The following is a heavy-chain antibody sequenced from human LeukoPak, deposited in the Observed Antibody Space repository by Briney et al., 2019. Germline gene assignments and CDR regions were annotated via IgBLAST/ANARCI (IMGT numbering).Heavy chain of an antibody. CDR1: GFTFNSYH. D-gene: IGHD3-10*01. Sequence: GSLRLSCAASGFTFNSYHIHWVRQAPGKGLEWVALISPNGNNKHYADSVKGRFTLSRDNSKNTLNLQMNSLRVEDTALYYCERDYNGHWSVNYWGQGTLVTVYS. CDR2: ISPNGNNK. J-gene: IGHJ4*02. V-gene: IGHV3-30*04. CDR3: ERDYNGHWSVNY.